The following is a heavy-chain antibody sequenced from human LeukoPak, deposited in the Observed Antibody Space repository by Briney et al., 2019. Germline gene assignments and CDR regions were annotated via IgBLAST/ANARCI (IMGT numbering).Heavy chain of an antibody. V-gene: IGHV3-30-3*01. J-gene: IGHJ6*02. Sequence: PGGSLRLSCAASGFTFSSYAMHWVRQAPGKGLEWVAVISYDGSNKYYADSVKGRFTISRDNSKNTLYLQMNSLRAEDTAVYYCARDLHGDSNYYYGMDVWGQGTLVTVSS. D-gene: IGHD4-17*01. CDR1: GFTFSSYA. CDR3: ARDLHGDSNYYYGMDV. CDR2: ISYDGSNK.